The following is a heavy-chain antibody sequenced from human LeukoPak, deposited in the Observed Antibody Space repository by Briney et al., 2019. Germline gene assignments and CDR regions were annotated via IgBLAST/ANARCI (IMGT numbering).Heavy chain of an antibody. J-gene: IGHJ4*02. V-gene: IGHV1-2*06. CDR3: ARVVVMLRSNRDY. D-gene: IGHD2-21*01. CDR1: GYTLTELS. CDR2: INPNSGGT. Sequence: ASVKVSCKVSGYTLTELSMHWVRQAPGQGLEWMGRINPNSGGTNYAQKFQGRVTMTRDTSISTAYMELSRLRSDDTAVYYCARVVVMLRSNRDYWGQGTLVTVSS.